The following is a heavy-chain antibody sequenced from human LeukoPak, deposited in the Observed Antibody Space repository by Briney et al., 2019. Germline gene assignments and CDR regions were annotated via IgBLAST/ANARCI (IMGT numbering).Heavy chain of an antibody. D-gene: IGHD4-23*01. Sequence: SETLSLTCTVSGGSISSSSYYGGWIRQPPGKGLEWIGSIYYSGSTYYNPSLKSRVTISVDTSKNQFSLKLSSVTAADTAVYYCARDNGGNNDYWGQGTLVTVSS. J-gene: IGHJ4*02. CDR2: IYYSGST. V-gene: IGHV4-39*07. CDR1: GGSISSSSYY. CDR3: ARDNGGNNDY.